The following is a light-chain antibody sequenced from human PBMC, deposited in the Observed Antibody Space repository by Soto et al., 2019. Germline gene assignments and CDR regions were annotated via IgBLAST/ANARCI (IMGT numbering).Light chain of an antibody. CDR3: QQYDKWPPST. CDR2: DTS. V-gene: IGKV3-15*01. CDR1: QGIGDT. J-gene: IGKJ1*01. Sequence: EVVMTQSPATLSVSPGEGVTLSCRASQGIGDTLAWYQHKPGQTPRLLIYDTSTRATGVPARFSGSGSGTEFTLTISSLRSEDSAVYYCQQYDKWPPSTFGQGTKVDIK.